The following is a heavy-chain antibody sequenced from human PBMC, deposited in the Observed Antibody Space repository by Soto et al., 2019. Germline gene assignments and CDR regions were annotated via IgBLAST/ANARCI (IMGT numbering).Heavy chain of an antibody. CDR1: GASISSSNYY. J-gene: IGHJ6*02. D-gene: IGHD4-17*01. CDR2: MYYSGRT. Sequence: SETLSLTCTVSGASISSSNYYWGWIRQPPGRGLEWIGTMYYSGRTYYNPSLKSRVTTSVDTSKSQFSLKLSAVTATDTAVYYCARHGNTVTTGYYYGMDVWGQGTTVTGSS. V-gene: IGHV4-39*01. CDR3: ARHGNTVTTGYYYGMDV.